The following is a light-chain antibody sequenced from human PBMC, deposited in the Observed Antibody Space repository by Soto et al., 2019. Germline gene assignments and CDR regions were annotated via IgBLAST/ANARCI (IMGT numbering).Light chain of an antibody. J-gene: IGLJ2*01. CDR2: EVS. CDR1: SSDVGAYNS. CDR3: ISYTGTLSVI. Sequence: QSALTQPASVSGSPGQSITISCTGTSSDVGAYNSVSWYQQHPGKAPKVMIYEVSNRPSGVSNRFSGSKSGNTASLTISGLQAEDEADYYCISYTGTLSVIFGGGTKVTVL. V-gene: IGLV2-14*01.